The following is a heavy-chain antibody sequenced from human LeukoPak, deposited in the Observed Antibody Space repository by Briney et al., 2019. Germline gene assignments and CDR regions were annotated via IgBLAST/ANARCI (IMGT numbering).Heavy chain of an antibody. V-gene: IGHV5-51*01. Sequence: NHGESLKISCKGSGYSFTSYWIGWVRPMRGKGLEWMGMIYPGDSDTRYSPSFQGQVTISADKSISTAYLQWSSLKASDTAMYYCARQGYYGSGSYPNWGQGTLVTVSS. J-gene: IGHJ4*02. CDR2: IYPGDSDT. CDR3: ARQGYYGSGSYPN. CDR1: GYSFTSYW. D-gene: IGHD3-10*01.